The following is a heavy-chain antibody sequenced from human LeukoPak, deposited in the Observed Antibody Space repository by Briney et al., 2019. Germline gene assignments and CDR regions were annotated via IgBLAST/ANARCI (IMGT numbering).Heavy chain of an antibody. CDR3: ARDPDYYGSGSYPDY. J-gene: IGHJ4*02. CDR1: GFTFSSYW. V-gene: IGHV3-74*01. CDR2: INSDGSST. D-gene: IGHD3-10*01. Sequence: GGSLRLSCAASGFTFSSYWMHWVRQAPGKGLVWVSRINSDGSSTSYADSVKGRFTIFRDNAKNTLYLQMNSLRAEDTAVYYCARDPDYYGSGSYPDYWGQGTLVTVSS.